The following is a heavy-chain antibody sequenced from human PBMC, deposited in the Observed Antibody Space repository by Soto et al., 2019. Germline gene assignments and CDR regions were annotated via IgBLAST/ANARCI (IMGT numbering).Heavy chain of an antibody. Sequence: ASVKVSCKASGYSFTSFGISWVRQAPGQGLEWMGWISGYNGDTNSAPKLQGRVTMTTDTSTSTAYMELRSLRSDDTAVYYCARDDRTAGQGSYGYFDQWGQGALVTVSS. CDR3: ARDDRTAGQGSYGYFDQ. CDR2: ISGYNGDT. CDR1: GYSFTSFG. J-gene: IGHJ4*02. D-gene: IGHD4-17*01. V-gene: IGHV1-18*01.